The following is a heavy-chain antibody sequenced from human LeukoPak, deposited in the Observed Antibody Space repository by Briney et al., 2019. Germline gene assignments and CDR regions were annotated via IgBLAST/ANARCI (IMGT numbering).Heavy chain of an antibody. CDR2: INPSGGST. CDR3: ARVVAGPIFDY. CDR1: GYTFTSYY. J-gene: IGHJ4*02. Sequence: GASVKVSCKASGYTFTSYYMNWVRQAPGQGLEWMGIINPSGGSTSYAQKFQGRVTMTRDTSTSTVYMELSSLRSEDTAVYYCARVVAGPIFDYWGQGTLVTVSS. D-gene: IGHD5-12*01. V-gene: IGHV1-46*01.